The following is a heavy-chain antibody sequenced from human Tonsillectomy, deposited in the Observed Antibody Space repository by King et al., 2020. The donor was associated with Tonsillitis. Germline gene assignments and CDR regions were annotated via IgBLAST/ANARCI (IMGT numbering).Heavy chain of an antibody. Sequence: VQLVQSGGGVVQPGRSLRLSCAASGFTFSSYGMHWVRQAPGKGLEWVAVISYDGSKKYYADTVKGRFTISRDNSKNTLYLQMNSLRAEDTAVYYCAKEFGGDYDAFEIWGQGTMVTVSS. CDR3: AKEFGGDYDAFEI. D-gene: IGHD2-21*02. V-gene: IGHV3-30*18. CDR1: GFTFSSYG. J-gene: IGHJ3*02. CDR2: ISYDGSKK.